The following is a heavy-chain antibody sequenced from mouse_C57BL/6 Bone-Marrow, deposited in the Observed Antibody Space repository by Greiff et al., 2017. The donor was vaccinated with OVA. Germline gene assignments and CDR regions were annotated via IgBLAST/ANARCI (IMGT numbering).Heavy chain of an antibody. V-gene: IGHV1-85*01. CDR2: IYPRDGST. Sequence: QVQLQQSGPELVKPGASVKLSCKASGYTFTSYDINWVKQRPGQGLEWIGWIYPRDGSTKYNEKFKGKATLTVDTSSSTAYMELRSLTSEDSAVYFCARSGYYGSSHWYFDVWGTGTTVTVSS. CDR3: ARSGYYGSSHWYFDV. CDR1: GYTFTSYD. D-gene: IGHD1-1*01. J-gene: IGHJ1*03.